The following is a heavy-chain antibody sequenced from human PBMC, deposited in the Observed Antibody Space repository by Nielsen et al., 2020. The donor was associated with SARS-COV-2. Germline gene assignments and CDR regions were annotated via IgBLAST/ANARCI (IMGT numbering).Heavy chain of an antibody. CDR3: ARERHFDWYYAAGYYYYAMDV. D-gene: IGHD3-9*01. V-gene: IGHV4-61*02. Sequence: LRLSCTVSGGSISSGTYYWSWIRQPAGKGLEWIGRIYTSGSTNYNPSLKSRVTISVDTSKNQFSLRLKSVTAADTAVYYCARERHFDWYYAAGYYYYAMDVWGQGTTVTVSS. J-gene: IGHJ6*02. CDR1: GGSISSGTYY. CDR2: IYTSGST.